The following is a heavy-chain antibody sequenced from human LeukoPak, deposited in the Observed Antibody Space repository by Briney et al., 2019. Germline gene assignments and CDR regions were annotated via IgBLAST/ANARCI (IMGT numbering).Heavy chain of an antibody. CDR1: GFTFSRYS. D-gene: IGHD2/OR15-2a*01. CDR2: IGGSGSDK. J-gene: IGHJ4*02. V-gene: IGHV3-48*01. Sequence: PGGSLRLSCAASGFTFSRYSMNWVRQAPGKGLEWISYIGGSGSDKYYADSVKGRFTISRDNAKNTLYLQMNSLRAEDTAVYYCARDSPSIHLEGWGQGTLVTVSS. CDR3: ARDSPSIHLEG.